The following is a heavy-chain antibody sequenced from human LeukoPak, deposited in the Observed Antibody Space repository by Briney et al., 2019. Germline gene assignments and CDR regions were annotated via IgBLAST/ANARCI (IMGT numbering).Heavy chain of an antibody. J-gene: IGHJ4*02. D-gene: IGHD6-13*01. V-gene: IGHV3-30*18. CDR2: DDGNNK. Sequence: DDGNNKYFADSVKGRFTISRDNSKNTLYLQMNSLRAEDTAVYYCAKDGSSSWTLYYFDYWGQGTLVTVSS. CDR3: AKDGSSSWTLYYFDY.